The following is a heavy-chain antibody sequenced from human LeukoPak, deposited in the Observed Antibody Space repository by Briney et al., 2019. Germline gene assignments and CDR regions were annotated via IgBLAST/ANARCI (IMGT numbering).Heavy chain of an antibody. CDR3: ARGLGAAGTGYFDY. Sequence: PGGSLRLSCAASGFTFSSYSMNWVRQAPGKGLEWVSSISSSSSYIYYADSVKGRFTISRDNAKNSLYLQMNSLRAEDTAVYYCARGLGAAGTGYFDYWGQGTLVTVSS. CDR2: ISSSSSYI. V-gene: IGHV3-21*01. J-gene: IGHJ4*02. CDR1: GFTFSSYS. D-gene: IGHD6-13*01.